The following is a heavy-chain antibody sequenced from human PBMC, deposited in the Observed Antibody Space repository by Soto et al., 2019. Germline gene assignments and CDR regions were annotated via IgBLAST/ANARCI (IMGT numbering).Heavy chain of an antibody. V-gene: IGHV3-30*18. D-gene: IGHD3-10*01. CDR2: ISYDGSNK. J-gene: IGHJ6*02. Sequence: QVQLVESGGGVVQPGRSLRLSCAASGFPFSRYAMHWVRQAPGKGLEWVAVISYDGSNKYHADSVKGRFTISRDNSKNTLFLQMDSLRGDDTAMYYCSKDRAYYGSGTYYALDVWGQGTTVTVSS. CDR3: SKDRAYYGSGTYYALDV. CDR1: GFPFSRYA.